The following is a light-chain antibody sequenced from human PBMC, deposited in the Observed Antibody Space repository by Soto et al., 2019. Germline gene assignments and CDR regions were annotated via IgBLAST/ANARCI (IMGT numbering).Light chain of an antibody. V-gene: IGLV2-14*01. CDR3: SLYTSSSVVV. J-gene: IGLJ2*01. Sequence: QSALTQPASVSGSPGQSITISCTGTRSDVGGYNYVSWYQQHPGQAPKLMIYDVSNRPSGVSNRYSGSKSGNTASLTICGPPAEDEADYYCSLYTSSSVVVFGGGTKLTVL. CDR2: DVS. CDR1: RSDVGGYNY.